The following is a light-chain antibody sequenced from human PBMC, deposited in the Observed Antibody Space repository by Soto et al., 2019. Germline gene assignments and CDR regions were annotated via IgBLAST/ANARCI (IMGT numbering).Light chain of an antibody. V-gene: IGLV2-8*01. CDR2: EVN. CDR3: SSSAGIYHYLV. Sequence: QSALTQPASVSGSPGQSITISCTGTSSDVGYDNYVSWFQQHPGKAPKLMIYEVNKRPSGVPDRFSGSKSGYTASLTVSGLQTEDEAFYYCSSSAGIYHYLVFGGGTKLTVL. J-gene: IGLJ3*02. CDR1: SSDVGYDNY.